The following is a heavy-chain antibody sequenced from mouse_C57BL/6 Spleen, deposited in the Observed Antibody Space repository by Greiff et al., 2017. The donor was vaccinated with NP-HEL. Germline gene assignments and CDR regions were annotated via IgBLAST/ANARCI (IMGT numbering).Heavy chain of an antibody. V-gene: IGHV5-17*01. CDR2: ISSGSSTI. J-gene: IGHJ3*01. CDR3: ARSANWSWFAY. CDR1: GFTFSDYG. D-gene: IGHD4-1*01. Sequence: EVKLVESGGGLVKPGGSLKLSCAASGFTFSDYGMHWVRQAPEKGLEWVAYISSGSSTIYYADTVKGRFTISRDNAKNTLFLQMTSLRSEDTAMHYCARSANWSWFAYWGQGTLVTVSA.